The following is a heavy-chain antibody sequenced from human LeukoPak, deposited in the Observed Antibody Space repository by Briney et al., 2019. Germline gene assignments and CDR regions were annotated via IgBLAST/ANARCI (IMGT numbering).Heavy chain of an antibody. J-gene: IGHJ4*02. D-gene: IGHD5-18*01. Sequence: ASVKVSCKASGYTFTSYYMHWVRQAPGQGLEWMGIINPSGGSTSYTQKFQGRVTMTRDTSRSTVYMELSSLRSEDTAVYYCARDTAMVRFDYWGQGILLTVSS. CDR3: ARDTAMVRFDY. CDR1: GYTFTSYY. V-gene: IGHV1-46*01. CDR2: INPSGGST.